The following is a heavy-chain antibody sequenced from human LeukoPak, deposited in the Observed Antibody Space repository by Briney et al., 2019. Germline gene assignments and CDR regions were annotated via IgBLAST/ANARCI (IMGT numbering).Heavy chain of an antibody. J-gene: IGHJ1*01. Sequence: GASLKISCKGSGSIFTSYWIGWVRQLPGKGLEWMGIIYPGDSDTRYSPSFQGQVTISADKSISTAYLQWSSLKASDTAMYYCARSDRALSPFQHWGQGTLVTVSS. D-gene: IGHD1-26*01. CDR2: IYPGDSDT. V-gene: IGHV5-51*01. CDR3: ARSDRALSPFQH. CDR1: GSIFTSYW.